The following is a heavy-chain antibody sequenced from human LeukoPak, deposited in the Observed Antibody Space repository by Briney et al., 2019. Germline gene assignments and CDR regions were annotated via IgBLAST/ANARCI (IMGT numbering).Heavy chain of an antibody. Sequence: GGSLRLSCAASGFTFSSYDMHWVRHATGKGLEWVSAIGTAGDTYYPGSVKGRFTISRENAKNSLYLQMNSLRAGDTAVYYCARALAVAGDSGYYGMDVWGQGTTVTVSS. CDR3: ARALAVAGDSGYYGMDV. V-gene: IGHV3-13*01. D-gene: IGHD6-19*01. CDR2: IGTAGDT. CDR1: GFTFSSYD. J-gene: IGHJ6*02.